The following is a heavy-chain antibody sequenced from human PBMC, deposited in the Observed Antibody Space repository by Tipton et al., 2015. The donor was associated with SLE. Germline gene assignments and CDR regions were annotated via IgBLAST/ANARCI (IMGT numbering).Heavy chain of an antibody. J-gene: IGHJ6*03. V-gene: IGHV4-59*01. CDR3: ARGGGIRFLEWDYYYMDV. D-gene: IGHD3-3*01. CDR1: GGSISSYY. CDR2: IYYSGST. Sequence: LSLTCTVSGGSISSYYWSWIRHPPGKGLEWIGYIYYSGSTNYNPSLKSRVTISVDTSKNQFSLKLSSVTAADTAVYYCARGGGIRFLEWDYYYMDVWGKGTTVTVSS.